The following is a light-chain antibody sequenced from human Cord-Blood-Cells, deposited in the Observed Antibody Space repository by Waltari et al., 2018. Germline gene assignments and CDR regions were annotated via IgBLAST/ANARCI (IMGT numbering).Light chain of an antibody. J-gene: IGLJ7*01. CDR2: ENN. CDR3: GTWDSSLSAGV. CDR1: SSNIGNNY. V-gene: IGLV1-51*02. Sequence: TQPPSVSAAPGQKVTISCSGSSSNIGNNYVSWYQQLPGTAPKLLIYENNKRPSGIPDRFSGYKSGTSATLGITGLQTGDEADYYCGTWDSSLSAGVFGGGT.